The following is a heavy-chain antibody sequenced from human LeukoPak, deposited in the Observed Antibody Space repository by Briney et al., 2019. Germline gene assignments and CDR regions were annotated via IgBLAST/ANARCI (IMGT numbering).Heavy chain of an antibody. V-gene: IGHV3-15*01. CDR2: IKSKTDGGTT. CDR3: AKGGAPYGSGWSDAFDI. CDR1: GFTFSNAW. J-gene: IGHJ3*02. Sequence: GGSLRLSCAASGFTFSNAWMSWVRQAPGKGLEWVGRIKSKTDGGTTDYAAPVKGRFTISRDDSKNTLYLQMNSLRAEDTAVYYCAKGGAPYGSGWSDAFDIWGQGTMVTVSS. D-gene: IGHD6-19*01.